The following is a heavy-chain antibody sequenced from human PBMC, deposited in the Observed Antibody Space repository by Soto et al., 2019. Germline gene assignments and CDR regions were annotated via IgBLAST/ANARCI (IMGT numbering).Heavy chain of an antibody. Sequence: SVKVSCKASGGTFNSYIFSWVRQAPGQGLEWMGGIIPIFDTANYAQKFQGRVTITADESTSTAYMELSSLRSEDTAVYYCATDAGDSSGLYETFHYWGQGTLVTVS. J-gene: IGHJ4*02. CDR3: ATDAGDSSGLYETFHY. V-gene: IGHV1-69*13. D-gene: IGHD6-19*01. CDR2: IIPIFDTA. CDR1: GGTFNSYI.